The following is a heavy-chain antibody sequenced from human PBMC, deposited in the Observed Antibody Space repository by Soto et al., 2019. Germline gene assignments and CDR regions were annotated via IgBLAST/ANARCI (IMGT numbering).Heavy chain of an antibody. CDR2: IYYSGST. V-gene: IGHV4-39*01. CDR1: GGSVSSSSYY. J-gene: IGHJ4*02. Sequence: SETLSLTCTVSGGSVSSSSYYWGWIRQPPGKGLEWIGSIYYSGSTYYNLSLKSRVTISVDTSKNQFSLKLSSVTAADTAVYYCARHQARLGFDYWGQGTLVTVSS. D-gene: IGHD6-19*01. CDR3: ARHQARLGFDY.